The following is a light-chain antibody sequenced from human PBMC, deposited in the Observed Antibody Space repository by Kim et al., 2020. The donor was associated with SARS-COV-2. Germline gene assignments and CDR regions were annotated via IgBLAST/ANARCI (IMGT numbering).Light chain of an antibody. CDR1: QCITNY. V-gene: IGKV1-17*03. CDR2: TAS. CDR3: LQHSSFPWT. J-gene: IGKJ1*01. Sequence: ASGGDRVTITWRASQCITNYLAWFKQKPGKVPKRLIYTASSLQSGVPSRFSGSGSGTEFTLTISSLQPEDFATYYCLQHSSFPWTFGQGTKVDIK.